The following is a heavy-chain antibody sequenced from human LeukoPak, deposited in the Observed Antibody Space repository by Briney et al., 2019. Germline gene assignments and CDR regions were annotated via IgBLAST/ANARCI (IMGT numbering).Heavy chain of an antibody. Sequence: SVKASCKASGGTFSSYAISWVRQAPGQGLEWMGGIIPIFGTANYAQKFQGRVTITADESTSTAYMELSSLRSEDTAVYYCARARVVPAAMGSFGAFDIWGQGTMVTVSS. CDR1: GGTFSSYA. D-gene: IGHD2-2*01. V-gene: IGHV1-69*13. J-gene: IGHJ3*02. CDR2: IIPIFGTA. CDR3: ARARVVPAAMGSFGAFDI.